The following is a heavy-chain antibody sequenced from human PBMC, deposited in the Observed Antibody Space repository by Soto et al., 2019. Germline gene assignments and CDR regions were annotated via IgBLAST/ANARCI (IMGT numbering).Heavy chain of an antibody. J-gene: IGHJ3*02. Sequence: GGSLRLSCAASGFTFSSYWMHWVRQAPGKGLVWVSRINSDGSSTSYADSVKGRFTISRDNAKNTLYLQMNSLRAEDTAVYYCARPAYYYYDSSGYPPNAFDIWGQGTMVTVSS. CDR1: GFTFSSYW. CDR3: ARPAYYYYDSSGYPPNAFDI. CDR2: INSDGSST. V-gene: IGHV3-74*01. D-gene: IGHD3-22*01.